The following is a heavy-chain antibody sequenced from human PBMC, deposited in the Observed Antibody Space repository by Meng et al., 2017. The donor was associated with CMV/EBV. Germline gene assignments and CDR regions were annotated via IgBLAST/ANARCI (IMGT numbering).Heavy chain of an antibody. D-gene: IGHD1-14*01. V-gene: IGHV3-23*03. CDR2: IYSGGSST. CDR3: AKDNPELDY. Sequence: GGSLRLSCAASGFTFSSYAMHWVRQAPGKGLEWVSVIYSGGSSTYYADSVKGRFTISRDNSKNTLYLQMNSLRAEDTAVYYCAKDNPELDYWGQGTLVTVSS. CDR1: GFTFSSYA. J-gene: IGHJ4*02.